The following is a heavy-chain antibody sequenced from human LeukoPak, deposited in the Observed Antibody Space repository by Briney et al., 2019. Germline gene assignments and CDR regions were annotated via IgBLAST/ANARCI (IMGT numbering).Heavy chain of an antibody. CDR3: ARHYYDSSDYCPWYFDY. J-gene: IGHJ4*02. Sequence: SETLSLTCTVSGGSFNSSTYYWGWIRQPPGKGLEWIGSMYYSGSTYYNQPLKSRFTISVDTSKNQLSLKLTSVTAADTAVYYCARHYYDSSDYCPWYFDYWGQGTLVTVSS. V-gene: IGHV4-39*01. CDR2: MYYSGST. D-gene: IGHD3-22*01. CDR1: GGSFNSSTYY.